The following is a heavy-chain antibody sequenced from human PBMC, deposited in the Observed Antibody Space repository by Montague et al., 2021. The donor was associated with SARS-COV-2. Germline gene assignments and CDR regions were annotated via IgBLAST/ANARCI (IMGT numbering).Heavy chain of an antibody. Sequence: SLRLSCAASGFTFSIHNLNWVRQAPGKGLEWVSYISGSSSSKYYADSVKGRFTISRDNAKNSLYLQMNSLRDEDTAVYYCARGPHYGGDSGAFDVWGQGTMATVPS. J-gene: IGHJ3*01. CDR3: ARGPHYGGDSGAFDV. V-gene: IGHV3-48*02. CDR1: GFTFSIHN. CDR2: ISGSSSSK. D-gene: IGHD4-23*01.